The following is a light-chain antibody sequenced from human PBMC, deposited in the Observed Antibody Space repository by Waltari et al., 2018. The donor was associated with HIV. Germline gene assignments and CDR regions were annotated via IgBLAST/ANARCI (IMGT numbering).Light chain of an antibody. CDR1: NSALGKYDF. J-gene: IGLJ1*01. CDR2: DFN. CDR3: CSYAGGPFV. V-gene: IGLV2-23*02. Sequence: QSALTQPASVSGSPGQSVNLSCTGSNSALGKYDFVSWYQHNPGKAPHLIIYDFNTPPSGVSLRFSGSKSGNTASLTISGLQAEDEANYYCCSYAGGPFVFGSGT.